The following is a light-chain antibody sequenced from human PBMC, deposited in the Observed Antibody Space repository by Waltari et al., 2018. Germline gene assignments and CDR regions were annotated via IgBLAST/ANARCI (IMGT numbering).Light chain of an antibody. J-gene: IGLJ2*01. Sequence: QSALTQPASVSGSPGQSITISCTGTSRDVGSYNLVSWYQQHPGKAPKPMIYEGSRRPSGVSNRFSGSKPGNTASLTISGLQAEDEADYYCCSYAGSSTLVFGGGTKLTVL. CDR1: SRDVGSYNL. CDR2: EGS. V-gene: IGLV2-23*01. CDR3: CSYAGSSTLV.